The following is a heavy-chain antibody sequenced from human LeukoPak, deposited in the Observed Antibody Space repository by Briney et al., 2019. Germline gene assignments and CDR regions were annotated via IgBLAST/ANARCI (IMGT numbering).Heavy chain of an antibody. V-gene: IGHV4-39*07. J-gene: IGHJ5*02. CDR2: IYYSGST. CDR3: ARGVGSYYDILTGYYWFDP. CDR1: GGSISSSSYY. D-gene: IGHD3-9*01. Sequence: PSETLSLTCTVSGGSISSSSYYWGWIRQPPGKGLEWIGSIYYSGSTYYNPSLKSRVTISVDTSKNQFSLKLSSVTAADTAVYYCARGVGSYYDILTGYYWFDPWGQGTLVTVSS.